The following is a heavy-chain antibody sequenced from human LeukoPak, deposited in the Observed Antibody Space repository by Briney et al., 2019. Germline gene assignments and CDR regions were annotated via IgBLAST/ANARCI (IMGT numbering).Heavy chain of an antibody. CDR2: FDPEDGET. V-gene: IGHV1-24*01. CDR1: GYTLTELS. Sequence: ASVKVSCKVSGYTLTELSMHWVRQAPGKGLEWMGGFDPEDGETIYAQKFQGRVTMTEDTSTDTAYMELSSLRSEDTAVYYCATSRESGCDYYKYYYYGMDVWGQGTTVTVSS. J-gene: IGHJ6*02. D-gene: IGHD5-12*01. CDR3: ATSRESGCDYYKYYYYGMDV.